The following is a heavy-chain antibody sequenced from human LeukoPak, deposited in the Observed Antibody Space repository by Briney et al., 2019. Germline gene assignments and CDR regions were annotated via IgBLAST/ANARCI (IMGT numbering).Heavy chain of an antibody. J-gene: IGHJ4*02. V-gene: IGHV4-39*07. CDR2: IYYSGST. CDR3: AKGEQLVYFDY. D-gene: IGHD6-13*01. Sequence: PSETLSLTCTVSGGSISSSSYYWGWIRQPPGKGLEWIGSIYYSGSTYYNPSLKSRVTISIDTSKNQFSLKLNSVTDADTAVYYCAKGEQLVYFDYWGQGTLVTVSS. CDR1: GGSISSSSYY.